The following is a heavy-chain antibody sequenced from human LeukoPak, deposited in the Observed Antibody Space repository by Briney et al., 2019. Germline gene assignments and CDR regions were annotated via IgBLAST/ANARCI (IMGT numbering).Heavy chain of an antibody. D-gene: IGHD4-17*01. CDR2: IYSGGTT. V-gene: IGHV3-53*01. Sequence: PGGSLRLSCAASRITVSSNYMSWVRQPPGKGLEWVSIIYSGGTTYYADSVQGRFTISRDNSKNTVYLQMNSLRVEDTAVYYCARDPRTTGKSNYGMDVWGQGTTVTVSS. CDR1: RITVSSNY. CDR3: ARDPRTTGKSNYGMDV. J-gene: IGHJ6*02.